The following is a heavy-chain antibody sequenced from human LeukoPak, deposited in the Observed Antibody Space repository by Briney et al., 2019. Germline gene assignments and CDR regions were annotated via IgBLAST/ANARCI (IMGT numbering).Heavy chain of an antibody. J-gene: IGHJ4*02. CDR1: GFTFSSYA. CDR2: ISGSGGST. D-gene: IGHD6-19*01. V-gene: IGHV3-23*01. CDR3: AKDLPVMGYSSVEVVFDY. Sequence: GGSLRLSCAASGFTFSSYAMSWVRQAPGKGLEWVSAISGSGGSTYYADSVKGRFTISRDNSKNTLYLQMNSLRAEDTAVYYCAKDLPVMGYSSVEVVFDYWGQGTLVTVSS.